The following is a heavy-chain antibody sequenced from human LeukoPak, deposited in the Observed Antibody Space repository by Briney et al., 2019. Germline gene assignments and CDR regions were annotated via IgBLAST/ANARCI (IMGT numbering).Heavy chain of an antibody. CDR1: GFTFSSYW. Sequence: QPGGSLRLSCAASGFTFSSYWMSWVRQAPGKGLEWVANIKQDGSEKYYVDSVKGRFTISRDNSKNTLYLQMNSLRAEDTAVYYCAGEPQEQLVRRYFQHWGQGTLVTVSS. J-gene: IGHJ1*01. D-gene: IGHD6-13*01. V-gene: IGHV3-7*01. CDR3: AGEPQEQLVRRYFQH. CDR2: IKQDGSEK.